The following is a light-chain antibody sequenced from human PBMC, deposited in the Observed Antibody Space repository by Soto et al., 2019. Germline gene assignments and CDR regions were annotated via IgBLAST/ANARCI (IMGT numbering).Light chain of an antibody. CDR1: QSVSIN. CDR3: QQHNNWPPLT. CDR2: GAS. Sequence: EIVMTQSPATLSVSPGERATLSCRASQSVSINLAWYQQKPGQAPRLLIYGASTRAPGIPARFSGSGSGTEFTLTISSLQSEDFAVYYCQQHNNWPPLTFGGGTKVEIK. J-gene: IGKJ4*01. V-gene: IGKV3-15*01.